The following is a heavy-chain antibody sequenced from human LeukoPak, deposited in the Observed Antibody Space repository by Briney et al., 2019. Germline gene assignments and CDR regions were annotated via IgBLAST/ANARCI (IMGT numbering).Heavy chain of an antibody. CDR1: GYTFTGYY. CDR3: ASLSSSRGY. V-gene: IGHV1-2*02. J-gene: IGHJ4*02. CDR2: INHNSGGT. Sequence: GASVQVSCKASGYTFTGYYMHWVRQAPGEGLEWMGWINHNSGGTNYAQKFQGRVTMTRDTSISTAYMELSRLRSDDTAVYYCASLSSSRGYWGQGTPVTVSS. D-gene: IGHD6-6*01.